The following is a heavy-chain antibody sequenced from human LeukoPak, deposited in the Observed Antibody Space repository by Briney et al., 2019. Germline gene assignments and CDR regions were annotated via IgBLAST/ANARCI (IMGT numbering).Heavy chain of an antibody. V-gene: IGHV5-51*01. CDR2: IYPGDSDT. D-gene: IGHD6-13*01. CDR3: ARPSSSWESDC. CDR1: GYSFTTYW. J-gene: IGHJ4*02. Sequence: GESLKISCKGSGYSFTTYWIAWVRQMPGKGLEWMGIIYPGDSDTRYNPSFQGQVTISADRSISTAYLQWSSLKASDTAMYYCARPSSSWESDCWGQGTLVTVS.